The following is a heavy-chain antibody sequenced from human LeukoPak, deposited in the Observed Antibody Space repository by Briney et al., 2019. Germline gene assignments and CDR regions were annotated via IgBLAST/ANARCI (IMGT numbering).Heavy chain of an antibody. D-gene: IGHD3-22*01. CDR3: ARDGAYYYDSSGYPRRDAFDI. Sequence: PSEAPSPPPTVSCGALSRGGYYWGWVRQPPGKGLGWIGDIYYSGSTYYNPSLKSRVTISVDTSKNQFSLKLSSVTAADTAVYYCARDGAYYYDSSGYPRRDAFDIWGQGTMVTVSS. CDR2: IYYSGST. J-gene: IGHJ3*02. V-gene: IGHV4-30-4*01. CDR1: CGALSRGGYY.